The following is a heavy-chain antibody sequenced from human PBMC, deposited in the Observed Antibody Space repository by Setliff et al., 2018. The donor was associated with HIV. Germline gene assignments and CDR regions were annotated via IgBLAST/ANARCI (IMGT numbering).Heavy chain of an antibody. Sequence: ASVKVSCKASGYTFTSYDISWVRQAPGQGLEWMGWISAYNGNTNYAQKLQGRVTMTTDTSTRTAYREVRSLRSDDTAVYYCAREIGDYYDSSGYYPPTDYYYGMDVWGQGTTVTVSS. CDR3: AREIGDYYDSSGYYPPTDYYYGMDV. V-gene: IGHV1-18*01. CDR1: GYTFTSYD. J-gene: IGHJ6*02. CDR2: ISAYNGNT. D-gene: IGHD3-22*01.